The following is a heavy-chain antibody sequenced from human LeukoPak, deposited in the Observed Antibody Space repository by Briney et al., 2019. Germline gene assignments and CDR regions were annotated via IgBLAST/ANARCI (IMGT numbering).Heavy chain of an antibody. CDR3: TKLRGASWDLLAFDY. CDR2: ISGGGDGT. J-gene: IGHJ4*02. CDR1: GFTFSGNA. Sequence: GASLRLSCVASGFTFSGNAMNWVRQTPGKGLEWVSAISGGGDGTYYADSVKGRFTISRDNSKNTLYLQMNSLRAEDTAIYYCTKLRGASWDLLAFDYWGQGALVTVSS. V-gene: IGHV3-23*01. D-gene: IGHD1-26*01.